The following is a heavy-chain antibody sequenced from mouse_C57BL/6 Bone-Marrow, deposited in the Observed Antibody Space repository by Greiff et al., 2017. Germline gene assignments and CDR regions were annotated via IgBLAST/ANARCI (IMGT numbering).Heavy chain of an antibody. D-gene: IGHD2-3*01. CDR1: GFTFSDYG. Sequence: EVQRVESGGGLVQPGGSLKLSCAASGFTFSDYGMAWVRQAPRKGPEWVAFISNLAYSIYYADTVTGRFTISRENAENTLYLEMSSLRSEDTAMYYCARLGYYDYAMDYWGQGTSVTVSS. J-gene: IGHJ4*01. V-gene: IGHV5-15*01. CDR3: ARLGYYDYAMDY. CDR2: ISNLAYSI.